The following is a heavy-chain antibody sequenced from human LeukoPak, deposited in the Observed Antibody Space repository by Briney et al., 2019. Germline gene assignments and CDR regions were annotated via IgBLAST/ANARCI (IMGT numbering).Heavy chain of an antibody. D-gene: IGHD3-10*01. J-gene: IGHJ6*02. CDR1: GYTFTSYG. V-gene: IGHV1-18*01. CDR2: ISAYNGNT. CDR3: ARDLFPYYYGSGSYPMTYGMDV. Sequence: ASVEVSCKASGYTFTSYGISWVRQAPGQGLEWMGWISAYNGNTNYAQKLQGRVTMTTDTSTSTAYMELRSLRSDDTAVYYCARDLFPYYYGSGSYPMTYGMDVWGQGTTVTVSS.